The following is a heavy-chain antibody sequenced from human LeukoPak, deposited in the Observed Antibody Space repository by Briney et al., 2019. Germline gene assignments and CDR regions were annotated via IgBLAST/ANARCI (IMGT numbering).Heavy chain of an antibody. J-gene: IGHJ4*02. CDR1: GFTFSSYW. CDR3: AKGGATVIDY. CDR2: INSDGIST. Sequence: PGGSLRLSCAASGFTFSSYWMYWVRQAPGKGLVWVSRINSDGISTSYADSVKGRFTISRDNAKNTLYLQMNSLRAEDTAVYYCAKGGATVIDYWGQGTLVTVSS. D-gene: IGHD4-17*01. V-gene: IGHV3-74*01.